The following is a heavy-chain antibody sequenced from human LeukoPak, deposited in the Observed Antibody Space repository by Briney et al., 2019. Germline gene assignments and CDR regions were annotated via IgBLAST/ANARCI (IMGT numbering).Heavy chain of an antibody. Sequence: GGSLRLSCEASGFTFSSYVMSWGRQAPGKGLEWVSTINKNGGETYYADSVKGRFTISRDNSKNTLYLQMNSLRAEDTAVYYCAKVTPRYYYDSSGYFPDDAFDIWGQGTMVTVSS. CDR1: GFTFSSYV. CDR2: INKNGGET. V-gene: IGHV3-23*01. D-gene: IGHD3-22*01. CDR3: AKVTPRYYYDSSGYFPDDAFDI. J-gene: IGHJ3*02.